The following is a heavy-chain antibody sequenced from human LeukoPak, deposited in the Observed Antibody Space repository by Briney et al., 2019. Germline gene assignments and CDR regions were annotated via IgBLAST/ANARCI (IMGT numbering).Heavy chain of an antibody. CDR1: GFTFSSYS. CDR2: ISSSSSYI. J-gene: IGHJ6*02. D-gene: IGHD2-2*01. CDR3: AREGYCSSTSCFFGNYYYYYGMDV. Sequence: GGSLRLSCAASGFTFSSYSMNWVRQAPGKGLEWVSSISSSSSYIYYADSAKGRFTISRDNAKNSLYLQMNSLRAEDTAVYYCAREGYCSSTSCFFGNYYYYYGMDVWGQGTTVTVSS. V-gene: IGHV3-21*01.